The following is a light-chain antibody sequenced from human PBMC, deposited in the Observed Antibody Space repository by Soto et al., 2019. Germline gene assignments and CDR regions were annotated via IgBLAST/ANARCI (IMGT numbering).Light chain of an antibody. CDR3: QQYNSYWA. CDR2: DAS. J-gene: IGKJ1*01. CDR1: QSISSW. V-gene: IGKV1-5*01. Sequence: DIQMTQSPSTLSASVGDRVTITCRASQSISSWLAWYQQKPGKAPKLLMYDASSLESGVPSRFSGSGSGTEFTLTISSLQPDDFANYYCQQYNSYWAFGQGTKVEVK.